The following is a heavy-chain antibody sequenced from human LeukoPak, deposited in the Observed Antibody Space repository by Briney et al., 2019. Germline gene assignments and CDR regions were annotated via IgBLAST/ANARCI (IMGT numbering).Heavy chain of an antibody. J-gene: IGHJ4*02. CDR2: ISYDGSNK. V-gene: IGHV3-30-3*01. CDR1: GFTFSSDD. CDR3: AKGEGFGESPLDS. Sequence: GGSLRLSCAASGFTFSSDDIHWVRQAPGKGLEWVAVISYDGSNKYYADSVKGRFTISRDNSKNTVSLQMNSLRVADTAVYYCAKGEGFGESPLDSWGQGTLVTVSS. D-gene: IGHD3-10*01.